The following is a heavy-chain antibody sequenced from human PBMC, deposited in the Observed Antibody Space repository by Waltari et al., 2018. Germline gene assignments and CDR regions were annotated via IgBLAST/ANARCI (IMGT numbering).Heavy chain of an antibody. CDR1: GFPFSSYA. Sequence: QVQLVESGGGVVQPGRSLRLSCAASGFPFSSYAMHWVRQAPGKGLEWVAVISYDGSNKYYADSVKGRFTISRDNSKNTLYLQMNSLRAEDTAVYYCARDLGLPRGGDYWGQGTLVTVSS. D-gene: IGHD7-27*01. CDR2: ISYDGSNK. V-gene: IGHV3-30-3*01. J-gene: IGHJ4*02. CDR3: ARDLGLPRGGDY.